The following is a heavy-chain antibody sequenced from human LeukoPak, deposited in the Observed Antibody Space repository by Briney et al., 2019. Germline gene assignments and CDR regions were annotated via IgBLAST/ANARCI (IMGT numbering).Heavy chain of an antibody. V-gene: IGHV4-59*01. CDR2: VDHTGGT. D-gene: IGHD1-1*01. Sequence: SETLSLTCSVSDDSITMYYWTWIRQPPGKGLEWIGYVDHTGGTNFNPSLNGRVSISRDTTKNLFSLRLRSVTAADTAVYFCARGRVSSSTWYSTYYYYFYMDVWGKGTTVTVSS. J-gene: IGHJ6*03. CDR3: ARGRVSSSTWYSTYYYYFYMDV. CDR1: DDSITMYY.